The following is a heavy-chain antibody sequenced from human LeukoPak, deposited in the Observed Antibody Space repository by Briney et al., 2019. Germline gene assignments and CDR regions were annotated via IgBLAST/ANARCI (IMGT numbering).Heavy chain of an antibody. D-gene: IGHD6-19*01. J-gene: IGHJ4*02. V-gene: IGHV3-30-3*01. CDR2: ISYDGSDK. Sequence: TGGSLRLSCAASGVTFSNYAMHWVRQAPGKGLEWVAVISYDGSDKYYADYVKGRFTISRDNSKNTLYLQMNSLRPEDTAVYYCARDWGRRYSSGWYGDFDYWGQGTLVTVSS. CDR3: ARDWGRRYSSGWYGDFDY. CDR1: GVTFSNYA.